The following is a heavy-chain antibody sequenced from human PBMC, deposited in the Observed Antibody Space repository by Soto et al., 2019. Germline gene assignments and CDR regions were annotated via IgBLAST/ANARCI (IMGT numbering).Heavy chain of an antibody. V-gene: IGHV1-46*01. CDR1: GYTFTSYD. Sequence: ASVKVSCKASGYTFTSYDMHWVRQAPGQGLEWMGIINPSGGSTSYAQKFQGRVTMTEDTSTDTAYMELSSLRSEDTAVYYCARDLVPGYTGFSDYWGQGTLVTVSS. CDR3: ARDLVPGYTGFSDY. D-gene: IGHD5-12*01. J-gene: IGHJ4*02. CDR2: INPSGGST.